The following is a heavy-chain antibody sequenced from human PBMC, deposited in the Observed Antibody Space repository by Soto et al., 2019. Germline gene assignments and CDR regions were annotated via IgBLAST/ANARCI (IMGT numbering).Heavy chain of an antibody. CDR2: INTYNGKT. Sequence: QVQLLQSGAEVMKPGASVKVSCKASGYTFTNFGISWVRQAPGQGLEWMGWINTYNGKTNYAQKLQGRATLTTDTSTSTAYMELRSLTSDDTAIYYCCSSQVPTSFDYWGQGALVIVSS. J-gene: IGHJ4*02. CDR1: GYTFTNFG. CDR3: CSSQVPTSFDY. D-gene: IGHD2-15*01. V-gene: IGHV1-18*01.